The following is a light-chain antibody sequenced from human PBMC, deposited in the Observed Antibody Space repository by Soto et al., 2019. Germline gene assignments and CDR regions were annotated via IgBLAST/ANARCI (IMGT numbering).Light chain of an antibody. J-gene: IGKJ1*01. CDR2: DAS. CDR3: QQYNSYSAT. V-gene: IGKV1-5*01. CDR1: QSISSC. Sequence: DILMTQSPSTLSASVGDRVTITCRASQSISSCLAWYQQKPGKAPKLLIYDASTMASGVPSRFSGSGSGTEFTLTISSLQPDDFATYYCQQYNSYSATFGQGTKVEIK.